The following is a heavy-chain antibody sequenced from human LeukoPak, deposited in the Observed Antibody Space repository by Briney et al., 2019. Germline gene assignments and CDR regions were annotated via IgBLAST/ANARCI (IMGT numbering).Heavy chain of an antibody. V-gene: IGHV3-48*04. J-gene: IGHJ4*02. CDR3: ARDTSMAGTGPHFDY. CDR1: GFTFSSYS. Sequence: GGSLRLSCAASGFTFSSYSMNWVRQAPGKGLEWVSYISSSSSTIYYADSVKGRFTISRDNAKSTLYLQMNSLRAEDTAVYYCARDTSMAGTGPHFDYWGQGTLVTVSS. CDR2: ISSSSSTI. D-gene: IGHD6-19*01.